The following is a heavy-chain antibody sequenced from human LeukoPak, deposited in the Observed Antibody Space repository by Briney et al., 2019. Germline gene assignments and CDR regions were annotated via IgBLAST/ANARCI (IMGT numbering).Heavy chain of an antibody. Sequence: PSETLSLTCTVSGGSISSYYWSWIRQPPGKGLEWIGYIYYSGSTNYNPSLKSRVTISVDTSKNQFSLKLSSVTAADTAVYYCARTTTVVMGVGGWFDPWGQGTLVTVSS. J-gene: IGHJ5*02. CDR2: IYYSGST. V-gene: IGHV4-59*01. CDR3: ARTTTVVMGVGGWFDP. D-gene: IGHD4-23*01. CDR1: GGSISSYY.